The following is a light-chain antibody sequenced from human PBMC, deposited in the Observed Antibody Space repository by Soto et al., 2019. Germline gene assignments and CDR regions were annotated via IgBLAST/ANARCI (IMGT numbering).Light chain of an antibody. CDR1: QTINTW. Sequence: DIQMTQSPSTLSASVGDRVTITCRASQTINTWLAWYQQKLGKAPKFLIYQASSLESGVPSRFSGSGSGTEFTLTISSLQPEDFATYYCQQYNVYPLTFGQGTKVEIK. V-gene: IGKV1-5*03. J-gene: IGKJ1*01. CDR3: QQYNVYPLT. CDR2: QAS.